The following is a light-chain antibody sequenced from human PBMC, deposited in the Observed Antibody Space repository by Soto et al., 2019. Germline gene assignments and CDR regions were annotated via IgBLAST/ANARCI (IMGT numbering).Light chain of an antibody. J-gene: IGKJ1*01. Sequence: ETVLTLSPGTLPLSPGERATLSCRASESVRTSLAWYQQKPGQAPRLLIHGASSRATGIPDRFSGSGSGTDFTLTISRLEPEDFAVYYCQQYGRPFGQGTKVDIK. CDR2: GAS. CDR1: ESVRTS. V-gene: IGKV3-20*01. CDR3: QQYGRP.